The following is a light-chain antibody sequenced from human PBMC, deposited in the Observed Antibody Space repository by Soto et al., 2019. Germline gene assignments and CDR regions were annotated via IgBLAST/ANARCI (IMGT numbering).Light chain of an antibody. V-gene: IGKV3-11*01. CDR3: QQCSNWPRT. CDR2: GAS. CDR1: QSVNNY. J-gene: IGKJ1*01. Sequence: EIVLTQSPATLSLSPGERVTLSCRADQSVNNYLAWYQQTPGQAPRLLIYGASNRASGIPARFSGSGSGTDFTLTISSLEPEDFAVYYCQQCSNWPRTFGHGTKVEIK.